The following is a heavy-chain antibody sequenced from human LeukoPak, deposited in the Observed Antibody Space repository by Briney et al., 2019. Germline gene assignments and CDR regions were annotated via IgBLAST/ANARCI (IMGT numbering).Heavy chain of an antibody. V-gene: IGHV4-38-2*01. CDR1: GYSISSGYY. D-gene: IGHD6-19*01. CDR3: ARRGSGWYEY. CDR2: IYHSGST. J-gene: IGHJ4*02. Sequence: SETLSLTCAVSGYSISSGYYWGWIRPPPGKGLEWIGSIYHSGSTYYNPSLKSRVTISVDTSKNQFSLKLSSVTAADTAVYYCARRGSGWYEYWGQGTLVTVSS.